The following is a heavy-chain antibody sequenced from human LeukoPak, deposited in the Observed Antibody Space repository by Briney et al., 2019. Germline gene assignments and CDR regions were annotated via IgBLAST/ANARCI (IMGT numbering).Heavy chain of an antibody. CDR1: GFTLISYG. V-gene: IGHV3-7*01. D-gene: IGHD2/OR15-2a*01. CDR2: IKQDGSEK. CDR3: ARAGKGTNPEYDY. Sequence: AGGSLRFSFAAPGFTLISYGMSWVRRAPGKGRKWLANIKQDGSEKYYVDSVKGRFTISRDNAKNSLYLQMNSLRAEDTAVYYCARAGKGTNPEYDYWGQGTLVTVSS. J-gene: IGHJ4*02.